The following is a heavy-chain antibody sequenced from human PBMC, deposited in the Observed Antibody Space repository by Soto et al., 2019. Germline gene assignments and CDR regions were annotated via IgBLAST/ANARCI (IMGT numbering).Heavy chain of an antibody. V-gene: IGHV3-33*01. CDR3: TRDPYSRSRYYFDS. CDR2: IWSDGSNK. J-gene: IGHJ4*02. Sequence: PGGALRLSCAASGFTFTNYGMHWVRQAPGKGLEWVAVIWSDGSNKYYADSVKGRFTISKDNSQNTLYLQMNSLRPEDTAVYYCTRDPYSRSRYYFDSWGQGTLVTVSS. D-gene: IGHD1-26*01. CDR1: GFTFTNYG.